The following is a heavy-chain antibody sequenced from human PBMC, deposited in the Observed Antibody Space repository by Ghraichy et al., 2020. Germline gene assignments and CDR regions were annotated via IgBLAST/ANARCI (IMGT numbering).Heavy chain of an antibody. J-gene: IGHJ6*02. D-gene: IGHD4-23*01. CDR3: ARDDGKVSGYYYGMDV. CDR1: GFTFSSYS. V-gene: IGHV3-21*01. Sequence: GGSLRLSCAASGFTFSSYSMNWVRQAPGKGLEWVSSISSSSSYIYYADSVKGRFTISRDNAKNSLYLQMNSLRAEDMAVYYCARDDGKVSGYYYGMDVWGQGTTVTVSS. CDR2: ISSSSSYI.